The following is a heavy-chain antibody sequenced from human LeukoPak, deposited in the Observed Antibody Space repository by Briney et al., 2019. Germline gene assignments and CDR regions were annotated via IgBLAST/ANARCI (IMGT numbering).Heavy chain of an antibody. CDR3: ATGSGYYYIDY. CDR1: GGSFSGYY. D-gene: IGHD3-9*01. J-gene: IGHJ4*02. Sequence: IPSETLSLTCAVYGGSFSGYYWSWIRQPPGKGLEWIGEINHSGSTNYNPSLKSRVTISVDTSKNQFSLKLSSMTAADTAVYYCATGSGYYYIDYWGQGTLVTVSS. CDR2: INHSGST. V-gene: IGHV4-34*01.